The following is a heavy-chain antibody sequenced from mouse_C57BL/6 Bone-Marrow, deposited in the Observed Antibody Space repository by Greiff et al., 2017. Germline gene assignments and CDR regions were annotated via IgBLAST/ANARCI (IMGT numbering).Heavy chain of an antibody. CDR2: IYPGSGTI. Sequence: VKLQESGAELVRPGASVKLSCKASGYTFTSYGIRWVKQRTGQGLEWIGEIYPGSGTIYYTEKFKGQATLTEDKTSSTVYMELRSLTSEDSAVXVCTRAHYYGSSHDYWGQGTTLTVSS. D-gene: IGHD1-1*01. V-gene: IGHV1-81*01. J-gene: IGHJ2*01. CDR1: GYTFTSYG. CDR3: TRAHYYGSSHDY.